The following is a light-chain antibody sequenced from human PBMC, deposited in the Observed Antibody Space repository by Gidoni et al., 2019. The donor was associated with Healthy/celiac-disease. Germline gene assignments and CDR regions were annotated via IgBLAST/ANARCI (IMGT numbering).Light chain of an antibody. CDR3: GTWDSSLSAWV. CDR1: SFNIGNNY. Sequence: QSVLTQPPSVSAAPGQKVTISCSGSSFNIGNNYVSWYQQLPGTAPKLLIYDNNKRPSGIPDRFSGSKSGTSATLGITGLQTGDEADYYCGTWDSSLSAWVFGGGTKLTVL. V-gene: IGLV1-51*01. CDR2: DNN. J-gene: IGLJ3*02.